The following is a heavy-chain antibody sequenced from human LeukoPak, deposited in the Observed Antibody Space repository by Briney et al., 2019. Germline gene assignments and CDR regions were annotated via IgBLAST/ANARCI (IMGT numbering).Heavy chain of an antibody. V-gene: IGHV3-66*01. D-gene: IGHD3-9*01. CDR3: ARRKYYDILTGYVVDAFDI. CDR1: GFTVSSNY. J-gene: IGHJ3*02. Sequence: GGSLRLSCAASGFTVSSNYMSWVRQAPGKGLEWVSVIYSGGSTYYADSVKGRFTISRDNSKNTLYLQMNSLRAEDTAVYYCARRKYYDILTGYVVDAFDIWGQGTMVTVSS. CDR2: IYSGGST.